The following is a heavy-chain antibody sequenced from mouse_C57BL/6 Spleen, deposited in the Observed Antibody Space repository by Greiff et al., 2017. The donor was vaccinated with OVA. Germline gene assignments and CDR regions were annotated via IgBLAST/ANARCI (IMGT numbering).Heavy chain of an antibody. CDR1: GYAFSSSW. J-gene: IGHJ2*01. D-gene: IGHD1-1*02. Sequence: QVQLQQSGPELVKPGASVKISCKASGYAFSSSWMNWVKQRPGKGLEWIGRIYPGDGDTNYNGKFKGKATLTADKSSSTAYMQLSSLTSEDSAVYFCARGVDGDYWGQGTTLTVSS. V-gene: IGHV1-82*01. CDR2: IYPGDGDT. CDR3: ARGVDGDY.